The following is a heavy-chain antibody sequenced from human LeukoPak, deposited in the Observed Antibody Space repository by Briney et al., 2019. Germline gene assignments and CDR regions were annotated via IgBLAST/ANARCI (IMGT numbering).Heavy chain of an antibody. CDR1: GFTFSDHY. Sequence: GGSLRLSCAASGFTFSDHYMDWVRQAPGKGLEWVGRIRNKANSHTTEYAAPVKGRFTISRDDLKNSLYLQMNSLKTEDTAVYYCARVGDVIAFDIWGQGTMVTVSS. V-gene: IGHV3-72*01. J-gene: IGHJ3*02. CDR3: ARVGDVIAFDI. D-gene: IGHD3-3*01. CDR2: IRNKANSHTT.